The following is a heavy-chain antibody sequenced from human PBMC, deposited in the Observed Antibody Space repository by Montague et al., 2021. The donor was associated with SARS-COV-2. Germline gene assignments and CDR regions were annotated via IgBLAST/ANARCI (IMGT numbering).Heavy chain of an antibody. V-gene: IGHV3-21*01. Sequence: SRRLSCAASEFPFSSYSMNWVRQAPGKGLEWVSSISANSYDIHYADSVKGRFTISRDNAKNSLYLQMNNLRPEDTAVYYCARVVAFYCSDTSCNWEVVSSLGDMDVWGQGTTVTVSS. CDR2: ISANSYDI. D-gene: IGHD2-2*01. CDR1: EFPFSSYS. J-gene: IGHJ6*02. CDR3: ARVVAFYCSDTSCNWEVVSSLGDMDV.